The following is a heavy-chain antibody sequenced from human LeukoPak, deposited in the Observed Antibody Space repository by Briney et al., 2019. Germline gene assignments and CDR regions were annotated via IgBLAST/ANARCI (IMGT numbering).Heavy chain of an antibody. J-gene: IGHJ4*02. Sequence: KASETLSLTCTVSGGSISSYYWSWIRQPPGKGLEWIEYIYTSGSTNYNPSLKSRVTISVDTSKNQFSLKLSSVTAADTAVYYCARERRNWNYYYFDYWGQGTLVTVSS. D-gene: IGHD1-7*01. CDR1: GGSISSYY. V-gene: IGHV4-4*09. CDR3: ARERRNWNYYYFDY. CDR2: IYTSGST.